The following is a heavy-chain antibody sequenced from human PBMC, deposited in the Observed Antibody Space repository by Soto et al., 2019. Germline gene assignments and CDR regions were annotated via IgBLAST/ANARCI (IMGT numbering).Heavy chain of an antibody. V-gene: IGHV1-8*01. J-gene: IGHJ5*02. CDR3: ARDLRDYYGSGSYTFYP. CDR2: MNPNSGNT. CDR1: GYTFTSYD. D-gene: IGHD3-10*01. Sequence: GASVKVSCKASGYTFTSYDINWVRQATGQGLEWMGWMNPNSGNTGYAQKFQGRVTMTRDTSTSTVYMELSSLRSEDTAVYYCARDLRDYYGSGSYTFYPWGQGTLVTVSS.